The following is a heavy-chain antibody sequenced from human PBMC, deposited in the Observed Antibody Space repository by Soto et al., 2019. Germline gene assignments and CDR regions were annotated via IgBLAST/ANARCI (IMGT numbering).Heavy chain of an antibody. J-gene: IGHJ3*02. CDR1: GGSIISGGYS. V-gene: IGHV4-30-2*01. CDR2: IYHSGST. D-gene: IGHD3-10*01. CDR3: AREGSPDAFDI. Sequence: SETLSLTCAVSGGSIISGGYSWSWIRQPPGKGLEWIGEIYHSGSTNYNPSLKSRVTISVDKSKNQFSLKLSSVTAADTAVYYCAREGSPDAFDIWGQGTMVTVSS.